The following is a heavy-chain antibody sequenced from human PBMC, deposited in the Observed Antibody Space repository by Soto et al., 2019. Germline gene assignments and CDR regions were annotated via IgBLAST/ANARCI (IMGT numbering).Heavy chain of an antibody. CDR1: GTSISSSYW. CDR3: ATVPPRIVVVLAEFPT. V-gene: IGHV4-4*02. D-gene: IGHD2-21*01. J-gene: IGHJ4*02. CDR2: IYHNGIT. Sequence: QVQLKQSGPGLVRHSGTLSLTCRVSGTSISSSYWWAWVRQSPGKGLEWIGEIYHNGITKYNPSLKSRVSMSIDKSNNQFSLKLTSVTAADTAVYYCATVPPRIVVVLAEFPTWGQGTLVTVSS.